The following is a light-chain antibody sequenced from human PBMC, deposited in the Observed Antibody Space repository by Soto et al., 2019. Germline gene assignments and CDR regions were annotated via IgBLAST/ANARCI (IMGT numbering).Light chain of an antibody. Sequence: DIQMTQSPSSLSASVGDTITITCRASQGISNSLNWYQLKPGEAPKLLIYDASNLATGVPSRFRGSGSGTHCTFTVSSLPTEDIATYYCHQYNNDPFTLGPGTKV. J-gene: IGKJ3*01. CDR3: HQYNNDPFT. CDR2: DAS. CDR1: QGISNS. V-gene: IGKV1-33*01.